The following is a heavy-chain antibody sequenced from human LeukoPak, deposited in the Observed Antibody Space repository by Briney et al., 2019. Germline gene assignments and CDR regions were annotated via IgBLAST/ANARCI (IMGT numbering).Heavy chain of an antibody. V-gene: IGHV3-48*04. CDR2: ISSSGSST. J-gene: IGHJ3*02. Sequence: GGSLRLSCAASGFTFSSYSMNWVRQAPGKGLEWVSYISSSGSSTFYADSVKGRFTISRDNTKNSVYVQMNSLRAEDTGVYYCAVEMSTVRDHDTFDIWGQGTMVTVSS. CDR3: AVEMSTVRDHDTFDI. CDR1: GFTFSSYS. D-gene: IGHD5-24*01.